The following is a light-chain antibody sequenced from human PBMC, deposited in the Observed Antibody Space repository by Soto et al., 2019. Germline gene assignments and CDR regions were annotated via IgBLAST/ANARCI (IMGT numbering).Light chain of an antibody. CDR1: QSMSTSY. Sequence: EIVLTQSPGPLSLSPGERATLSCRASQSMSTSYLAWYQQKPGLAPGLLIYGASRRATGIPDRFSVSGSGTDFALTISRLEPEDFAVYDCQQYGYSPLLYTFGHGTKVEIK. CDR3: QQYGYSPLLYT. J-gene: IGKJ2*01. V-gene: IGKV3-20*01. CDR2: GAS.